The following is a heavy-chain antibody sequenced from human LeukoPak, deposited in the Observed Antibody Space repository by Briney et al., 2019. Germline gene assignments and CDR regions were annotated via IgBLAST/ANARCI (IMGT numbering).Heavy chain of an antibody. CDR3: ARDRCGGDCPLDY. J-gene: IGHJ4*02. D-gene: IGHD2-21*02. CDR1: GGSISSSYW. CDR2: IYHSGST. V-gene: IGHV4-4*02. Sequence: SETLSLTCAVSGGSISSSYWWTWVRQPPGKGLEWIGEIYHSGSTNYNPSLKSRVTISVDKSKNQFSLNLRSVTAADTAVYYCARDRCGGDCPLDYSGQGTLVTVSS.